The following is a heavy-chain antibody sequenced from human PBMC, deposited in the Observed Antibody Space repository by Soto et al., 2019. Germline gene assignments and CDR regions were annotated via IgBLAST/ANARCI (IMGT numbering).Heavy chain of an antibody. CDR1: GFTFSSYA. V-gene: IGHV3-23*01. D-gene: IGHD3-22*01. CDR2: ISGSGGST. CDR3: AKDVSPMHYYDSSGYYDGY. J-gene: IGHJ4*02. Sequence: EVQLLESEGGLVQPGGSLRLSCAASGFTFSSYAMSWVRQAPGKGLEWVSAISGSGGSTYYADSVKGRFTISRDNSKNTLYLQMNSLRAEDTAVYYCAKDVSPMHYYDSSGYYDGYWGQGTLVTVSS.